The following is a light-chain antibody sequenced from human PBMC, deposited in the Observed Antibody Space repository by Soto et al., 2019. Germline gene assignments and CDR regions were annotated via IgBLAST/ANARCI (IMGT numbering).Light chain of an antibody. CDR2: STN. V-gene: IGLV8-61*01. J-gene: IGLJ3*02. Sequence: VVTQEPSFSVSPGGTVTLTCGLSSGSVSANYYPSWYQQTPGQAPRTLIYSTNTRSSGVPDRFSGAILGNKAALTITGAQADDECDYYCVLYVGSDWVFGGGTKLTVL. CDR3: VLYVGSDWV. CDR1: SGSVSANYY.